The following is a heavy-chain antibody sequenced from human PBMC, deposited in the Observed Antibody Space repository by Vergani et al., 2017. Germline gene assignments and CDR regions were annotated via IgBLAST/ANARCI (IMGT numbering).Heavy chain of an antibody. V-gene: IGHV4-39*01. CDR2: IYYSGST. Sequence: QLQLQESGPGLVKPSETLSLTCTVSGGSISSSSYYWGWIRQPPGKGLEWIGSIYYSGSTYYNPSLKSRVTISVDTSKNQFSLKLSSVTAADTAVYYCARAKNPLKGGDIVVVTAIQSWCYFDYWGQGTLVTVSS. D-gene: IGHD2-21*02. CDR3: ARAKNPLKGGDIVVVTAIQSWCYFDY. J-gene: IGHJ4*02. CDR1: GGSISSSSYY.